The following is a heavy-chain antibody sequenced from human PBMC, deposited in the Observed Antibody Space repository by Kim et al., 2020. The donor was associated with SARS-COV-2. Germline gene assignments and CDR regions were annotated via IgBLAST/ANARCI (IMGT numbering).Heavy chain of an antibody. V-gene: IGHV3-30-3*01. Sequence: GGSLRLSCAASGFTFSNYAIHWVRQAPGKGLEWVAVMSPDGSETHYVESVKGRFIISRDNFKNTLYLQMNSLRAEDTAVYYCARLHIVVGHTDAFDIWGQGTMVTVSS. D-gene: IGHD2-15*01. CDR2: MSPDGSET. CDR3: ARLHIVVGHTDAFDI. CDR1: GFTFSNYA. J-gene: IGHJ3*02.